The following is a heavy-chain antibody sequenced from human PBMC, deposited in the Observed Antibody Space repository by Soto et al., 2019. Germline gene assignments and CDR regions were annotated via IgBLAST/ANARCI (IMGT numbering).Heavy chain of an antibody. Sequence: QVQLVQSGAEVKKPGASVKVSCKASGYTFTSYAMYWVRQAPGQRLEWMGWINAGNGNTKYSQKFQGRVTITRDTAASTAYTELSRRRSEATAVDVCARDRGFGLADYWGQGTLVTVSS. CDR2: INAGNGNT. CDR3: ARDRGFGLADY. CDR1: GYTFTSYA. V-gene: IGHV1-3*01. J-gene: IGHJ4*02. D-gene: IGHD3-10*01.